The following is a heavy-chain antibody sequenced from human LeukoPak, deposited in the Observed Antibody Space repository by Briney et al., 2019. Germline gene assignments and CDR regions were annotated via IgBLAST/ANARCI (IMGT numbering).Heavy chain of an antibody. V-gene: IGHV3-48*03. D-gene: IGHD3-22*01. CDR1: GFTFSSYE. Sequence: GGSLRLSCAASGFTFSSYEMNWVRQAPGKGLEWVSYISSSGSTIYYADSVKGRFTISRDNAKNTLYLQMNSLRAEDTAVYYCASHFQDSSGYWIDAFDIWGQGTMVTVSS. CDR3: ASHFQDSSGYWIDAFDI. J-gene: IGHJ3*02. CDR2: ISSSGSTI.